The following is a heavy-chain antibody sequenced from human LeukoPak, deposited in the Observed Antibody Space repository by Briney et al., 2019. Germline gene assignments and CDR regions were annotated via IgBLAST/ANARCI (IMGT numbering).Heavy chain of an antibody. CDR3: ARALRDSYSD. Sequence: SMNWVRQAPGKGLEWASFINNHNNFVYYADSVKGRFTISRDNTKNLLYLQMNSLTAEDTAVYYCARALRDSYSDWGQGTLVTVSS. D-gene: IGHD5-24*01. V-gene: IGHV3-21*01. CDR2: INNHNNFV. J-gene: IGHJ4*02. CDR1: S.